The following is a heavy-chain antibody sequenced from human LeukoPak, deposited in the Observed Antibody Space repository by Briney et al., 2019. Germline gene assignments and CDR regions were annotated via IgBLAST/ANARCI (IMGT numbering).Heavy chain of an antibody. D-gene: IGHD3-22*01. J-gene: IGHJ4*02. CDR2: ISSSSSYI. Sequence: GGSLRLSCAASGFTFSSYSMNWVRQAPGKGLEWVSSISSSSSYIYYADSVKGRFTISRGNAKNSLYLQMNSLRAEDTAVYYCAREQGGGYYDYWGQGTLVTVSS. CDR1: GFTFSSYS. V-gene: IGHV3-21*01. CDR3: AREQGGGYYDY.